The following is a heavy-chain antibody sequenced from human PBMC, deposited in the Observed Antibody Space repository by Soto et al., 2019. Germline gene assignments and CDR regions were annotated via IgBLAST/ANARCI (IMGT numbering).Heavy chain of an antibody. V-gene: IGHV1-69*13. CDR2: IIPIFGTA. D-gene: IGHD2-15*01. J-gene: IGHJ4*02. Sequence: GASVKVSCKASGGTFSSYAISWVRQAPGQGLEWMGGIIPIFGTANYAQKFQGRVTITADESTSTAYMELSSLRSEDTAVYYCARDEYPNIVAAGSLVFDYWGQETLVTVSS. CDR1: GGTFSSYA. CDR3: ARDEYPNIVAAGSLVFDY.